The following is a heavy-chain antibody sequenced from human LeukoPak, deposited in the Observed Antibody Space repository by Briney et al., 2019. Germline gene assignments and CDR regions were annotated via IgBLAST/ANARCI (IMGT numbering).Heavy chain of an antibody. V-gene: IGHV3-30*03. CDR2: ISYDGSNK. J-gene: IGHJ4*02. CDR3: ASHYYDFWSGYYRPSFDY. Sequence: GRSLRLSCAASGFTFSSYGMHWVRQAPGKGLEWVAVISYDGSNKYYADSVKGRFTISRDNSKNTLYLQMNSLRAEDTAVYYCASHYYDFWSGYYRPSFDYWGQGTLVTVSS. D-gene: IGHD3-3*01. CDR1: GFTFSSYG.